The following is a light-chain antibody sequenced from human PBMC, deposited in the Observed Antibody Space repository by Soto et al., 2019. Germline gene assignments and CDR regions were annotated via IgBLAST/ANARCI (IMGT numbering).Light chain of an antibody. J-gene: IGKJ3*01. CDR2: GAS. CDR3: QQYNNWPFT. V-gene: IGKV3-15*01. Sequence: EIVLTQSPCTLSLSQGERATLSCRASQSVSSSYLAWYQQKPGQAPRLLIYGASSRATGIPARLSGSGSGTEFTLTISSLQSEDFAVYYCQQYNNWPFTFGPGTKVDIK. CDR1: QSVSSSY.